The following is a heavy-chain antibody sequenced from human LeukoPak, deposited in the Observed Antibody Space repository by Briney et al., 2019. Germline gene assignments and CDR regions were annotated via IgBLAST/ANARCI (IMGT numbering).Heavy chain of an antibody. V-gene: IGHV3-30*02. CDR2: IRYDGSNK. D-gene: IGHD4-17*01. CDR1: GFTFSSYG. J-gene: IGHJ5*02. CDR3: ARGMTTVTTGGWFDP. Sequence: GGSLRLSCAASGFTFSSYGMHWVRQAPGKGLEWVAFIRYDGSNKYYADSVKGRFTISRDNSKNTLYLQMNSLRAEDTAVYYCARGMTTVTTGGWFDPWGQGALVTVSS.